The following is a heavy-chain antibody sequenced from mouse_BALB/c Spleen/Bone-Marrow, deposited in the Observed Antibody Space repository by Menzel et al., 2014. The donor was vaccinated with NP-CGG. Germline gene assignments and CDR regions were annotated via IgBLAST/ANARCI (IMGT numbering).Heavy chain of an antibody. CDR1: GFNIKDTY. Sequence: VQLQQSGAELVKPGASVKLSCTASGFNIKDTYMHWVKQRPEQGLEWIGRIDPANGNTKYDPKFQGKATITADTSSNTAYLQLSSLTSEDTAVYYCASYYYGSSSFAYWGPRDSGHCLC. CDR2: IDPANGNT. CDR3: ASYYYGSSSFAY. D-gene: IGHD1-1*01. V-gene: IGHV14-3*02. J-gene: IGHJ3*01.